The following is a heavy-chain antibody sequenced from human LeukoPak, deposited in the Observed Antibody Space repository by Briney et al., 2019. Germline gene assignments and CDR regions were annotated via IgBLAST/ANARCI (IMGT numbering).Heavy chain of an antibody. D-gene: IGHD3-22*01. V-gene: IGHV4-34*01. CDR1: GGPSSGYY. J-gene: IGHJ5*02. CDR3: ARVASYYYDSSGYHPYNWFDP. CDR2: INHSGST. Sequence: SETLSLTCAVYGGPSSGYYWSWIRQPPGKGLEWIGEINHSGSTNYNPSLKSRVTISVDTSKDQFSLKLSSVTAADTAVYYCARVASYYYDSSGYHPYNWFDPWGQGTLVTVSS.